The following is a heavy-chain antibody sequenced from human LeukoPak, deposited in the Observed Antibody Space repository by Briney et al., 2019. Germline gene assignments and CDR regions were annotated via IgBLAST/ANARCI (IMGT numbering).Heavy chain of an antibody. V-gene: IGHV1-8*01. J-gene: IGHJ6*03. CDR1: GYTFTSYD. CDR3: ARGWSGSYFVSNYYYYMDV. Sequence: ASVKVSCKASGYTFTSYDINWVRQATGQGLEWMGWMNPNSGNTGYAQKFQGRVTMTRNTSISTAYMELSSLRSEDTAVYYCARGWSGSYFVSNYYYYMDVWGKGTTVTVSS. D-gene: IGHD1-26*01. CDR2: MNPNSGNT.